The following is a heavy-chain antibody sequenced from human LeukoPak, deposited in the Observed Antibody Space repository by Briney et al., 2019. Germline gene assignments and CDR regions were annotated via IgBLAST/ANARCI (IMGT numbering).Heavy chain of an antibody. CDR2: IGTAGDT. J-gene: IGHJ4*02. CDR3: VRQQTPHGNFDY. D-gene: IGHD1-26*01. CDR1: GFTFSTFS. Sequence: SGGSLRLSCAASGFTFSTFSMNWVRQASGKGLEWVSAIGTAGDTFYPGSVKGRFTISRENAKNSLSLQMNSLRAEDTAVYYCVRQQTPHGNFDYWGQGTLVTVSS. V-gene: IGHV3-13*01.